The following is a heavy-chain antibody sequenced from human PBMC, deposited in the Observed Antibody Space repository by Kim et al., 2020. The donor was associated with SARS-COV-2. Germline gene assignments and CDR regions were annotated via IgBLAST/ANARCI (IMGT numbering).Heavy chain of an antibody. CDR3: ARHSTYGSGSYYPLDY. Sequence: SLKSRVTISVDTSKTQFSLKLSSVTAADTAVYYCARHSTYGSGSYYPLDYWGQGTLVTVSS. V-gene: IGHV4-59*08. D-gene: IGHD3-10*01. J-gene: IGHJ4*02.